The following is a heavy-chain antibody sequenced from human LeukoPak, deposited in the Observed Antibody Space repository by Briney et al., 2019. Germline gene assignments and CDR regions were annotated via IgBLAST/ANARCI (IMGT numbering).Heavy chain of an antibody. V-gene: IGHV1-69*13. CDR3: ARSGYYDSSGYYPGSLGY. CDR2: IIPIFGTA. Sequence: SVKVSCKPSGGTFSSYAISWVRQAPGQGLEWMGGIIPIFGTANYAQKFQGRVTITADESTSTAYMELSSLRSEDTAVYYCARSGYYDSSGYYPGSLGYWGQGTLVTVSS. D-gene: IGHD3-22*01. CDR1: GGTFSSYA. J-gene: IGHJ4*02.